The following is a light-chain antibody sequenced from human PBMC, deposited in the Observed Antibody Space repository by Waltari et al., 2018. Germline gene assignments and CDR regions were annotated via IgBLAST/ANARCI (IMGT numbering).Light chain of an antibody. CDR1: SSDVGGSNY. Sequence: QSALTQPASVSGSPGQSITISCTGPSSDVGGSNYVSWYQQHPGKAPKVMIYEVSNRPSGVSNRFSGSKSGNTASLTISGLQAEDEADYYCSSYTRSDSWVFGGGTKLTVL. CDR2: EVS. CDR3: SSYTRSDSWV. J-gene: IGLJ3*02. V-gene: IGLV2-14*01.